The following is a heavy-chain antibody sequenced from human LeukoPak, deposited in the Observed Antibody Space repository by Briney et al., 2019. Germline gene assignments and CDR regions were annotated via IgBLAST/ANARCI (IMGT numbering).Heavy chain of an antibody. Sequence: ASVQVSCKASGYTFTGYYMHWVRQAPGQGLEWMGRINPNSGGTNYAQKFQGRVTMTRDTSISTAYMELSRLRSDDTAVYYCARGRVYCSGGSCSNWFDPWGQGTLVTVSS. D-gene: IGHD2-15*01. V-gene: IGHV1-2*06. CDR1: GYTFTGYY. CDR3: ARGRVYCSGGSCSNWFDP. CDR2: INPNSGGT. J-gene: IGHJ5*02.